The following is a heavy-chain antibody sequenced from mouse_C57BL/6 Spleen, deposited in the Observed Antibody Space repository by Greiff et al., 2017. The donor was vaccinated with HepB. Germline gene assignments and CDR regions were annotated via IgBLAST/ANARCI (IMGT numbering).Heavy chain of an antibody. CDR2: ISDGGSYT. D-gene: IGHD2-5*01. Sequence: DVKLQESGGGLVKPGGSLKLSCAASGFTFSSYAMSWVRQTPEKRLEWVATISDGGSYTYYPDNVKGRFTISRDNAKNNLYLQMSHLKSEDTAMYYCARDKGSNWAMDYWGQGTSVTVSS. V-gene: IGHV5-4*01. CDR3: ARDKGSNWAMDY. J-gene: IGHJ4*01. CDR1: GFTFSSYA.